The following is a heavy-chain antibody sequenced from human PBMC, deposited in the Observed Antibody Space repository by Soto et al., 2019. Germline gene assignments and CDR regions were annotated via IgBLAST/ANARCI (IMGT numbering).Heavy chain of an antibody. D-gene: IGHD5-12*01. CDR2: ISPNSGVT. J-gene: IGHJ6*03. CDR1: GDTFTDYY. Sequence: QVQLVPSGAEVKKPGASVTVSCRSSGDTFTDYYIHWVRQAPGQGLEWMGWISPNSGVTKYAQKFQGWVSMTRDTSIRTVYMQLSRLRSDDTAVYYCARESGGATATLDYYYFYMDVWGTGTTVTVSS. V-gene: IGHV1-2*04. CDR3: ARESGGATATLDYYYFYMDV.